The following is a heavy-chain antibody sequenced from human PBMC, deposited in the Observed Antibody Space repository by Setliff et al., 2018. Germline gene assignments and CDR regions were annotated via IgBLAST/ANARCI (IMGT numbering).Heavy chain of an antibody. D-gene: IGHD6-13*01. Sequence: ASVKVSCKTSGYNFVTFGVNWVRQVPGQGLEWMVIIYPSGGSISYAQKFQGRVTMTRDTSTSTVYVELSSLRSDDTAVYYCAREDLYSSSLDYWGQGTLVTVSS. CDR3: AREDLYSSSLDY. J-gene: IGHJ4*02. CDR1: GYNFVTFG. V-gene: IGHV1-46*01. CDR2: IYPSGGSI.